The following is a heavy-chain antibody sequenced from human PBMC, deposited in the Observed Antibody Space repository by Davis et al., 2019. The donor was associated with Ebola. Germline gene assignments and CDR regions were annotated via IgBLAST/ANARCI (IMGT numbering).Heavy chain of an antibody. CDR2: VNDGGGG. CDR1: GESFSGYY. Sequence: MPSETLSLTCAVYGESFSGYYWSWTRQSPEKGLEWIGEVNDGGGGTYNPSLKSRVTISIDKLRNQFSLKLNSVTAADTAVYYCARVGLSSGWTFDSWGQGTLVIVSS. J-gene: IGHJ4*02. V-gene: IGHV4-34*01. CDR3: ARVGLSSGWTFDS. D-gene: IGHD6-19*01.